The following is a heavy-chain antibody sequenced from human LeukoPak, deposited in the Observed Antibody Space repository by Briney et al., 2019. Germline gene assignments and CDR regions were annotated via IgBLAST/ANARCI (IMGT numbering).Heavy chain of an antibody. D-gene: IGHD3-10*01. Sequence: GGSLRLSCAVSGITLSNYGMSWVRQAPGKGLEWVAGISDSGGSTNYADSVKGRFTISRDNPKNTLYLQMNSLRAEDTAVYFCAKRGIVIRAVIIVGFHKEAYYFDYWGQGALVTVSS. CDR3: AKRGIVIRAVIIVGFHKEAYYFDY. CDR2: ISDSGGST. V-gene: IGHV3-23*01. J-gene: IGHJ4*02. CDR1: GITLSNYG.